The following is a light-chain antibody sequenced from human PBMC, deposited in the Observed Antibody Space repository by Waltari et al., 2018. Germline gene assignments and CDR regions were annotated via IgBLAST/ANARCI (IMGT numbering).Light chain of an antibody. CDR2: GAS. Sequence: EVVMTQSPAALSVSPGERVTFSCKASQNINNNLAWYQQKPGQTPRLLIYGASTRATGGPARCSSSGSATEVTLTISSLQPAECAVFYCQQYNRWSPLTFGGGTKVEIK. CDR3: QQYNRWSPLT. CDR1: QNINNN. J-gene: IGKJ4*02. V-gene: IGKV3-15*01.